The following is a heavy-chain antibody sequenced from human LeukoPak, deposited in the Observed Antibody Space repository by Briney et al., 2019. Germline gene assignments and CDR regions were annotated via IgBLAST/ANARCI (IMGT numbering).Heavy chain of an antibody. CDR1: GGSISSSSYY. D-gene: IGHD5-24*01. CDR3: AREKLVEMATIASWYFDL. J-gene: IGHJ2*01. V-gene: IGHV4-39*07. CDR2: IYYSGST. Sequence: SETLSLTCTVSGGSISSSSYYWGWIRQPPGKGLEWIGSIYYSGSTYYNPSLKSRVTISVDTSKNQFSLKLISVTAADTAVYFCAREKLVEMATIASWYFDLWGRGTLVTVSS.